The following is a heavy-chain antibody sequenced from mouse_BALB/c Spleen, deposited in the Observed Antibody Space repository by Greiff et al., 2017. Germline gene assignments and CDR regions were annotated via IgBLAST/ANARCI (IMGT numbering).Heavy chain of an antibody. CDR2: IDPYYGGT. V-gene: IGHV1-39*01. CDR1: GYSFTGYN. J-gene: IGHJ1*01. Sequence: EVQLQQSGPELEKPGASVKISCKASGYSFTGYNMNWLKQSNGKSLERIGNIDPYYGGTSYNQKFKGKATLTVDKSSSTAYMQLKSLTSEDSAVYYCAITTASDWYFDVWGAGTTVTVSS. D-gene: IGHD1-2*01. CDR3: AITTASDWYFDV.